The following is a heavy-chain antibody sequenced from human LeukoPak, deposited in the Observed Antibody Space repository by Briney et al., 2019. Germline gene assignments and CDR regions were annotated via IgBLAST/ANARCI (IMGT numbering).Heavy chain of an antibody. Sequence: SETLSLTCTVSGGSISSCYWSWIRQPAGKGLEWIGRIYTSGSTNYNPSLKSRVTMSVDTSKNQFSLKLSSVTAADTAVYYCARLASDTAMVMWPLSPYYYMDVWGKGTTVTVSS. D-gene: IGHD5-18*01. CDR1: GGSISSCY. CDR2: IYTSGST. V-gene: IGHV4-4*07. J-gene: IGHJ6*03. CDR3: ARLASDTAMVMWPLSPYYYMDV.